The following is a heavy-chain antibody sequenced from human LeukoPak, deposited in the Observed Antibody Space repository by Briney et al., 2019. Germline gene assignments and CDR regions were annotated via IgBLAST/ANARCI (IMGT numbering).Heavy chain of an antibody. D-gene: IGHD5-18*01. CDR1: GYTFTGYY. J-gene: IGHJ3*02. Sequence: GASVKVSCKASGYTFTGYYMHWVRQAPGQGLEWMGWINPNSGGTNYAQKFQGRVTMTRDTSISTAYMELSRLRSDDTAVYYCVSFKWIQLWENAFDIWGQGTMVTVSS. CDR3: VSFKWIQLWENAFDI. CDR2: INPNSGGT. V-gene: IGHV1-2*02.